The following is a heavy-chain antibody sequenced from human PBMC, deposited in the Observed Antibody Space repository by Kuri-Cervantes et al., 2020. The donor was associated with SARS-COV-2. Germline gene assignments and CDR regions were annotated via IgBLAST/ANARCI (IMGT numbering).Heavy chain of an antibody. CDR2: IIPIFGTA. D-gene: IGHD1-26*01. V-gene: IGHV1-69*13. Sequence: SVKVSCKASGGTFSSYAISWVRQAPGQGLEWMGGIIPIFGTANYAQKFQGRVTITADESTSTAYMELSSLRSEDTAGYYCARKGGEVGATLYGMDVWGQGTTVTVSS. CDR1: GGTFSSYA. CDR3: ARKGGEVGATLYGMDV. J-gene: IGHJ6*02.